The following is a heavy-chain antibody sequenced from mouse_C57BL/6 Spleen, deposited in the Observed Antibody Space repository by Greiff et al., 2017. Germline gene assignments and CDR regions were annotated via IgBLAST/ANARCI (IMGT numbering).Heavy chain of an antibody. J-gene: IGHJ4*01. CDR3: AKNPFITTVVASYYAMDY. CDR2: IWSGGST. D-gene: IGHD1-1*01. CDR1: GFSLTSYG. V-gene: IGHV2-4*01. Sequence: VKLMESGPGLVQPSQSLSITCTVSGFSLTSYGVHWVRQPPGKGLEWLGVIWSGGSTDYNAAFISRLSISKDNSKSQVFFKMNSLQADDTAIYYCAKNPFITTVVASYYAMDYWGQGTSVTVSS.